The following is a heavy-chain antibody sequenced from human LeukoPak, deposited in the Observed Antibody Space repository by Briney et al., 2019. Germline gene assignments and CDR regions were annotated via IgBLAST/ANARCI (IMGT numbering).Heavy chain of an antibody. CDR1: GYTFKNYD. V-gene: IGHV1-8*02. Sequence: APVKVSCKASGYTFKNYDINRVRQATGQGLEWMGWMNPNSGNTGFAQKFQDRVSMTRDTSINTAYMELTSLRSGDTAVYYCARATPGGLHGYSFDYWGQGTVVTVYS. CDR3: ARATPGGLHGYSFDY. D-gene: IGHD5-24*01. J-gene: IGHJ4*02. CDR2: MNPNSGNT.